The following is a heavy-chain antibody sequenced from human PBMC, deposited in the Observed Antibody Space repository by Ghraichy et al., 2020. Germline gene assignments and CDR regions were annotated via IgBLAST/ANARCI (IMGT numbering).Heavy chain of an antibody. V-gene: IGHV3-48*02. CDR3: ARRGPQGSSYDY. Sequence: GSLRLSCAAPGFNFSSYSMNWVRQPPGKGLEWVSYISLSSNTIYYADSVKGRFTISRDNAKNSLYLQMNSLRDEDTAVYYCARRGPQGSSYDYWGQGTLVTVSS. D-gene: IGHD6-6*01. J-gene: IGHJ4*02. CDR2: ISLSSNTI. CDR1: GFNFSSYS.